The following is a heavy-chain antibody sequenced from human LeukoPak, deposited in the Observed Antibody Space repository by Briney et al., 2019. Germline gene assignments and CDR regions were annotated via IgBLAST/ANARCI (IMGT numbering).Heavy chain of an antibody. CDR3: AKAWFGERSGGGFDY. V-gene: IGHV3-43*02. CDR2: ISGDGGST. CDR1: GFTFDDYD. Sequence: PGGSLRLSCAASGFTFDDYDIHWVRQAPGKSLEWVSLISGDGGSTYYADSVKGRSTISRDNSKNSLYLQMNSLRTEDTALYYCAKAWFGERSGGGFDYWGQGTLVTVSS. J-gene: IGHJ4*02. D-gene: IGHD3-10*01.